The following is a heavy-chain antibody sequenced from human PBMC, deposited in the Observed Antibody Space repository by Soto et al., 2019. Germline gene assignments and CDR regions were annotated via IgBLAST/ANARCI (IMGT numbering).Heavy chain of an antibody. V-gene: IGHV1-18*01. CDR3: ARADSVTTINFDC. Sequence: QVQLVQSGAEVKKPGASVKVSCKASDYTFTSYGISWVRQAPGQGHVWRGWISAYNDNTNYAQKFQGRVTMTTDASTGTAYMELRSLRSDDTAVYYCARADSVTTINFDCWGEGTMVTVSS. J-gene: IGHJ4*02. D-gene: IGHD5-12*01. CDR1: DYTFTSYG. CDR2: ISAYNDNT.